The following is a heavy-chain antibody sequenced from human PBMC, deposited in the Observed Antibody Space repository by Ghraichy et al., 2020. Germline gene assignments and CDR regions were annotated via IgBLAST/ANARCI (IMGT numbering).Heavy chain of an antibody. CDR1: GFTFSSYG. V-gene: IGHV3-30*02. D-gene: IGHD5/OR15-5a*01. CDR3: AKRHRGGGVWPPGDYYYGMDV. J-gene: IGHJ6*02. Sequence: GGSLRLSCAASGFTFSSYGMHWVRQAPGKGLEWVAFIRYDGSNKYYADSVKGRFTISRDNSKNTLYLQMNSLRAEDTAVYYCAKRHRGGGVWPPGDYYYGMDVWGQGTTVTVSS. CDR2: IRYDGSNK.